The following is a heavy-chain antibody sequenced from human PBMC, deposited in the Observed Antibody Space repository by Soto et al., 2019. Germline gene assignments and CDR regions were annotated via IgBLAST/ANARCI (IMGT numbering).Heavy chain of an antibody. D-gene: IGHD2-2*01. J-gene: IGHJ4*02. V-gene: IGHV4-59*01. CDR1: GGSISSDY. Sequence: SETLSLTCTVSGGSISSDYWSWIRQPPGKGLEWIGYIYYSGSTNYNPSLKSRVAISVDTSKNQFSLKLSSVTAADTAVYYCAGQEVVPAAMDYWGQGTLVTVSS. CDR2: IYYSGST. CDR3: AGQEVVPAAMDY.